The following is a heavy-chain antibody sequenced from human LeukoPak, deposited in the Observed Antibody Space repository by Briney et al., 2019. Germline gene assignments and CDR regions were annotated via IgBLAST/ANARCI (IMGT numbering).Heavy chain of an antibody. Sequence: SETLSLTCAVYGGSFSGYYWSWIRQPPGKGLEWIGEINHSGSTNYNPSLKSRVTISVDTSKNQSSLKLSSVTAADTAVYYCARGETEYGDYEPSVYWGQGTLVTVSS. V-gene: IGHV4-34*01. CDR2: INHSGST. CDR1: GGSFSGYY. CDR3: ARGETEYGDYEPSVY. J-gene: IGHJ4*02. D-gene: IGHD4-17*01.